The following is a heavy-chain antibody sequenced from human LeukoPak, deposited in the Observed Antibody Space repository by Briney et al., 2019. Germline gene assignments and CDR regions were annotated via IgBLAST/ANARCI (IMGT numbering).Heavy chain of an antibody. Sequence: SETLSLTCTVSGGSIRSYYWSWIRQPPGKGLEWIGYIYYSGSTNYNPSLKSRVTISVDTSKNQFSLKLSSVTAADTAVYYCARGQRGGVTMVRGLYWGQGTLVTVSS. V-gene: IGHV4-59*12. CDR3: ARGQRGGVTMVRGLY. CDR2: IYYSGST. D-gene: IGHD3-10*01. J-gene: IGHJ4*02. CDR1: GGSIRSYY.